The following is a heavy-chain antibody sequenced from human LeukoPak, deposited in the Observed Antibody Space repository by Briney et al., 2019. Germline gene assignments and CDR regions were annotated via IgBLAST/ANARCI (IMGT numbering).Heavy chain of an antibody. J-gene: IGHJ6*02. CDR2: IYYSGST. Sequence: SETLSLTCTVSGGSISSSSYYWGWIRQPPGKGLEWIGSIYYSGSTYYNPSLKSRVTISVDTSKNQFSLRLSSVTAADTAVYYCARDLGGYFGYYYGMDVWGQGTTVTVSS. D-gene: IGHD3-9*01. V-gene: IGHV4-39*07. CDR3: ARDLGGYFGYYYGMDV. CDR1: GGSISSSSYY.